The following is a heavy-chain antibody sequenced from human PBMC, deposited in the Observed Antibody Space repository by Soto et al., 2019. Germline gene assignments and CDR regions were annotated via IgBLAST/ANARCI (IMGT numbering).Heavy chain of an antibody. Sequence: EVQLLESGGGLVQPGGSLRLSCAASGFTFSSYAMSWVRQAPGKGLEWVSAISGSGGSTYYADSVKGRFTISRDNSKNTLYLQMNSLRAEDTAVYYCAKDRVTMIVVVTGGAFDNWGQGTMVTVSS. CDR1: GFTFSSYA. CDR3: AKDRVTMIVVVTGGAFDN. J-gene: IGHJ3*02. CDR2: ISGSGGST. D-gene: IGHD3-22*01. V-gene: IGHV3-23*01.